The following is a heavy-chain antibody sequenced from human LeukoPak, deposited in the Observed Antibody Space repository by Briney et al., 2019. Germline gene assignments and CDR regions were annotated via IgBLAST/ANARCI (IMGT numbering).Heavy chain of an antibody. CDR1: GFTFSSYA. J-gene: IGHJ3*02. V-gene: IGHV3-30-3*01. Sequence: GRSLRLSCAASGFTFSSYAMHWVRQAPGKGLEWVAVISYDGSNKYYADSVKGRFTISRDNSKNTLYLQMNSLRAEDTAVCYCARSRGYRSGWPFDIWGQGTMVTVSS. CDR3: ARSRGYRSGWPFDI. CDR2: ISYDGSNK. D-gene: IGHD6-19*01.